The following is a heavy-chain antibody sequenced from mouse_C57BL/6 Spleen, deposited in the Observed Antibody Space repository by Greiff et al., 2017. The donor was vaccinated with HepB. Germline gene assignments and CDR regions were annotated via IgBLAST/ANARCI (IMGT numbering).Heavy chain of an antibody. V-gene: IGHV1-69*01. D-gene: IGHD1-1*01. CDR1: GYTFTSYW. CDR3: ARWYYGVDY. Sequence: QVQLKQPGAELVMPGASVKLSCKASGYTFTSYWMHWVKQRPGQGLEWIGEIDPSDSYTNYNQKFKGKSTLTVDKSSSTAYMQLSSLTSEDSAVYYCARWYYGVDYWGQGTTLTVSS. J-gene: IGHJ2*01. CDR2: IDPSDSYT.